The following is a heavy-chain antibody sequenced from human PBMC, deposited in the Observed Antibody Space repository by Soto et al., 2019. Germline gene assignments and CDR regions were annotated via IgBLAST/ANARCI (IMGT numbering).Heavy chain of an antibody. CDR1: GFTFRNFA. CDR3: ATWRGGYTYGLDH. Sequence: GGSLRLSCAPSGFTFRNFAMSWVRQAPGKGLVWVSRILSDGTTTNYADSVKGRFTVSRDNAKKTMSLQMNNLRAEDTAVYYCATWRGGYTYGLDHWGQGTPVTVSS. D-gene: IGHD5-18*01. J-gene: IGHJ4*02. V-gene: IGHV3-74*01. CDR2: ILSDGTTT.